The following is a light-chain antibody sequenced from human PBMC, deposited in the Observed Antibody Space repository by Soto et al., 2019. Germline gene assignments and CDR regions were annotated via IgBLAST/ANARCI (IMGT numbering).Light chain of an antibody. CDR2: GAS. Sequence: EVVLTQSPGTLSLSPGERATLSCRASQSVGSSYLAWYQQKPGQAPRLLIYGASSRATGIPDRFSGSGSGTDFSLSISRLETEEFAVYYCQQYGSSPTFGQGTRLEIK. J-gene: IGKJ5*01. V-gene: IGKV3-20*01. CDR1: QSVGSSY. CDR3: QQYGSSPT.